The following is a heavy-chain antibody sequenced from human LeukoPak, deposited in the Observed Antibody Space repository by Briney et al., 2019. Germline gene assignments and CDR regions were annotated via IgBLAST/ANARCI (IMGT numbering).Heavy chain of an antibody. CDR1: GYTFTSYG. J-gene: IGHJ6*02. Sequence: GASVKVSCKPSGYTFTSYGISWVRQAPGQGLEWMGWISAYNGNTNYAQKPQGRVTMTTDTSTSTAYMELRSLRSDDTAVYYCARAPQYSGRYAVYYYGLDVWGQGTTVTVSS. V-gene: IGHV1-18*01. D-gene: IGHD1-26*01. CDR2: ISAYNGNT. CDR3: ARAPQYSGRYAVYYYGLDV.